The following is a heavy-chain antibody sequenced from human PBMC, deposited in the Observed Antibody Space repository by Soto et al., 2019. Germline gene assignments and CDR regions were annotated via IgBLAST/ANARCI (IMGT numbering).Heavy chain of an antibody. CDR3: ARGRSGWLTQYYYYYSGMDV. J-gene: IGHJ6*02. CDR2: INHSGST. V-gene: IGHV4-34*01. Sequence: SETLSLTCAVYGGSFSGYYWSWIRQPPGKGLEWIGEINHSGSTNYNPSLKSRVTISVDTSKNQFSLKLSSVTAADTAVYYCARGRSGWLTQYYYYYSGMDVWGQGTTVTVSS. D-gene: IGHD6-19*01. CDR1: GGSFSGYY.